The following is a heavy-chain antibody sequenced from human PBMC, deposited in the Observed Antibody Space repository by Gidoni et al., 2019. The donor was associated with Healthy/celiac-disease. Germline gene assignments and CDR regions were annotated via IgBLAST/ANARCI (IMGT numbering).Heavy chain of an antibody. J-gene: IGHJ4*02. CDR3: ARVEWELLRGGAFDY. V-gene: IGHV3-53*01. Sequence: EVQLVESGGGLIPPGGSLRLSCSASGFPVSSNYMSWVRQAPGKGLEWVSVIYSGGSTYYADSVKGRFTISRDNSKNTLYLQMNSLRAEDTAVYYCARVEWELLRGGAFDYWGQGTLVTVSS. D-gene: IGHD1-26*01. CDR1: GFPVSSNY. CDR2: IYSGGST.